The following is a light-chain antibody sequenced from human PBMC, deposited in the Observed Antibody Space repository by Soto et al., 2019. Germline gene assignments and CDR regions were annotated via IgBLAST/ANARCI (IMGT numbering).Light chain of an antibody. CDR2: YAS. J-gene: IGKJ5*01. CDR1: QSVSNN. V-gene: IGKV3-15*01. Sequence: EIMMTQSPATLSVSPGERATLSCRASQSVSNNLAWYQQKPGQAPRLLIYYASTRATGIPVRFSGSGSGTEFTLTISSLQSADFALYYCQQYNNWPPITFGQGTRLEIK. CDR3: QQYNNWPPIT.